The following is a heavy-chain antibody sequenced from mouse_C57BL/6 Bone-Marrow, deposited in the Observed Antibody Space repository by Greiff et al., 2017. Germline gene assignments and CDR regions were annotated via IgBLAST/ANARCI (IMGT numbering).Heavy chain of an antibody. CDR1: GYTFTDYN. CDR2: INPNNGGT. Sequence: EVQLQQSGPELVKPGASVKMSCKASGYTFTDYNMHWVKQSHGKSLEWIGYINPNNGGTSYNQKFKGKATLTVNKSSSTAYMELRSLTSEDSAVYYCLSSYLYWYFDVWGTGTTVTVSS. V-gene: IGHV1-22*01. J-gene: IGHJ1*03. D-gene: IGHD1-1*01. CDR3: LSSYLYWYFDV.